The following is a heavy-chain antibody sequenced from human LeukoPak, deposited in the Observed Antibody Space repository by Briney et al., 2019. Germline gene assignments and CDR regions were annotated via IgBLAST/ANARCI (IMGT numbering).Heavy chain of an antibody. CDR1: GYTFTSYG. CDR3: ARSGDYYDSSGYLTEDY. D-gene: IGHD3-22*01. V-gene: IGHV1-18*01. CDR2: ISAYNGNT. J-gene: IGHJ4*02. Sequence: ASVKVSCKASGYTFTSYGISWVRQAPGQGLEWMGWISAYNGNTNYAQKLQGRVTMTTDTSTSTAYMELRSLRSDDTAVYYCARSGDYYDSSGYLTEDYRGQGTLVTVPS.